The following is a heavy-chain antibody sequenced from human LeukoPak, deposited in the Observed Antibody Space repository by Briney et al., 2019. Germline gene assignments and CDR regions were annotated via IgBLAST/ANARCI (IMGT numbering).Heavy chain of an antibody. J-gene: IGHJ5*02. D-gene: IGHD5-18*01. V-gene: IGHV3-20*04. CDR2: INWNGGST. CDR1: GFTFDDYG. Sequence: GGSLRLSCTASGFTFDDYGMSWVRQAPGKGLEWVSGINWNGGSTGYADSVKGRFTISRDNAKNSLYLQMNSLRAEDTALYYCARDRGVDTAMVNWFDPWGQGTLVTVSS. CDR3: ARDRGVDTAMVNWFDP.